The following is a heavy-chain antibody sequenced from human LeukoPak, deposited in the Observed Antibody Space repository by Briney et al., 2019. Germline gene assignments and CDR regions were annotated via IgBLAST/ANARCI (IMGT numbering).Heavy chain of an antibody. J-gene: IGHJ4*02. D-gene: IGHD1-1*01. Sequence: SETLSLTCTVSGGFISDYYWSWIRQPPGKGLEWIGYIYYIGSTNYNPSLKSRVTISVDRSKNQFSLKLSSVTAADTAVYYCARLILERRSAFDYWGQGTLVTVSS. CDR1: GGFISDYY. CDR3: ARLILERRSAFDY. CDR2: IYYIGST. V-gene: IGHV4-59*08.